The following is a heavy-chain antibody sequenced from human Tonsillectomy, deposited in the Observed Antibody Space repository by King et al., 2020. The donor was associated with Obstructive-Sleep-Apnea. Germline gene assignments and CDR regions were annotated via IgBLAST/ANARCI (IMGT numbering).Heavy chain of an antibody. V-gene: IGHV3-30*18. CDR1: GFTVSSNC. CDR3: AKEEYSGYDYALDY. CDR2: ISYDGNNK. J-gene: IGHJ4*02. D-gene: IGHD5-12*01. Sequence: VQLVESGGGVVQPGRSLRLSCAASGFTVSSNCIHWVRQALGKGLEWVAVISYDGNNKYYAYSVNGRFTISSDNSKNTLYLQMNSLRAEDTAVYYCAKEEYSGYDYALDYWGQGTLVTVSS.